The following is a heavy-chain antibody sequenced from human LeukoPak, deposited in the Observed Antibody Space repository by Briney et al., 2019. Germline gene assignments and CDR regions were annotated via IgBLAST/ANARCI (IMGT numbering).Heavy chain of an antibody. Sequence: ASVQVFCKASGYTFTGYYMHWVRQAPGQGLEWMGRINPNSGGTNYAQKFQGRVTMTRDTSISTAYMELSRLRSDDTAVYNCARDPSITGTLNWFDPWGQGTLVTVSS. J-gene: IGHJ5*02. CDR2: INPNSGGT. V-gene: IGHV1-2*06. D-gene: IGHD1-20*01. CDR3: ARDPSITGTLNWFDP. CDR1: GYTFTGYY.